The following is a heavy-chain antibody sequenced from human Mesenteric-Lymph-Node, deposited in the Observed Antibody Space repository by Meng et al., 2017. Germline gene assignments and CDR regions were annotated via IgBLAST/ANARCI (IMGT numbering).Heavy chain of an antibody. CDR2: IYYSGST. D-gene: IGHD1-26*01. Sequence: SETLSLTCTVSGDSISDYYWNWIRQPPGKGLEWIGYIYYSGSTNYNPSLKSRVTVSVDTSKNQFSLKLSSVTAADTALYYCARAGIHSGSYYPLDYWGQGTLVTVSS. CDR1: GDSISDYY. CDR3: ARAGIHSGSYYPLDY. V-gene: IGHV4-59*12. J-gene: IGHJ4*02.